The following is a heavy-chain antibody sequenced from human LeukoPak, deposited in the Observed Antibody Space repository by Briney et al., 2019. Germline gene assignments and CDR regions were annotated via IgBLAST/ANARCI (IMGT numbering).Heavy chain of an antibody. CDR3: ARTGEQLGLNFDY. CDR2: INHSGST. CDR1: GGSFSGYY. Sequence: SETLSLTCAVYGGSFSGYYWSWIRQPPRKGLEWIGEINHSGSTNYNPSLKSRVTISVDTSKNQFSLKLSSVTAADTAVYYCARTGEQLGLNFDYWGQGTLVTVSS. V-gene: IGHV4-34*01. D-gene: IGHD6-6*01. J-gene: IGHJ4*02.